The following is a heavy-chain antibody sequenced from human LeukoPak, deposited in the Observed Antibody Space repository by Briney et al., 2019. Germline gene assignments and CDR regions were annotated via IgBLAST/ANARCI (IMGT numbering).Heavy chain of an antibody. J-gene: IGHJ4*02. V-gene: IGHV4-34*01. Sequence: SETLFLTCAVYGGSFSGYYWSWIRQPPGKGLEWIGEINHSGSTNYNPSLKSRVTISVDTSKNQFSLKLSSVTAADAAVYYCARVPVVVIRYYFDYWGQGTLVTVSS. CDR3: ARVPVVVIRYYFDY. CDR1: GGSFSGYY. CDR2: INHSGST. D-gene: IGHD3-22*01.